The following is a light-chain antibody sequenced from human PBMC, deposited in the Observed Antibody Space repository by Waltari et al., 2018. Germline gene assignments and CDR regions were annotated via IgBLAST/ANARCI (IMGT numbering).Light chain of an antibody. CDR1: NIGSES. Sequence: SYVLTQPPSVSVAPGQTARITCGGNNIGSESVHWYQQKPGQAPVLVVYDDGDRPAGIPDRVSGSNSGNTATLTINRVEAGDEADYYCQVWDSSSDHLVVFGGGTKLTVL. J-gene: IGLJ2*01. V-gene: IGLV3-21*02. CDR2: DDG. CDR3: QVWDSSSDHLVV.